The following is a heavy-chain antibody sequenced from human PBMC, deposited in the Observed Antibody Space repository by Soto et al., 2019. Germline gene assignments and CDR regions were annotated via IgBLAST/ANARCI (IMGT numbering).Heavy chain of an antibody. CDR1: CGSISSYY. Sequence: SETLSLTCTVSCGSISSYYWSWIRQPPGKGLEWIGYIYYSGSTNYNPSLKSRVTISVDTSKNQFSLKLSSVTAADTAVYYCARYNTYYDILTGYYISVDWFDPWGQGTLVTVSS. CDR2: IYYSGST. CDR3: ARYNTYYDILTGYYISVDWFDP. J-gene: IGHJ5*02. D-gene: IGHD3-9*01. V-gene: IGHV4-59*01.